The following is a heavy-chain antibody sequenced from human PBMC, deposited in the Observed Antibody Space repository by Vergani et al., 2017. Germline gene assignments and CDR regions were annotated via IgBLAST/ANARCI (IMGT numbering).Heavy chain of an antibody. Sequence: QVQLVQSGPELKKPGASMKVSCEASGYIFTDYYIHWVRQAPGQGLEWMGWINPKTGDANYARKFQDRVTMTRDTSLSTVYLELTRLTSDDTAVYHCARDPRGSESLFNWFDPWGQGTLVIVSS. CDR2: INPKTGDA. D-gene: IGHD3-10*01. J-gene: IGHJ5*02. CDR3: ARDPRGSESLFNWFDP. V-gene: IGHV1-2*02. CDR1: GYIFTDYY.